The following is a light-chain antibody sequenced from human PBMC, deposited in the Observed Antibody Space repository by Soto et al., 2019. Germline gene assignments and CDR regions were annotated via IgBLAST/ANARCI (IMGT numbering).Light chain of an antibody. CDR2: LAS. Sequence: DIVMTQSPDSLAVSLGERATINCKSSQSVLYSSNNKNYLAWYQQKPGQPPKLLIYLASTRESGVPDRFSGSGSGTDVTLTISSLQAADVAVYYCQQYYSTPWTFGQGTKVEIK. J-gene: IGKJ1*01. V-gene: IGKV4-1*01. CDR1: QSVLYSSNNKNY. CDR3: QQYYSTPWT.